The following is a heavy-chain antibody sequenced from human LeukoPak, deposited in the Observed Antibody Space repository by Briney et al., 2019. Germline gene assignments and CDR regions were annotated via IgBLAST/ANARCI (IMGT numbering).Heavy chain of an antibody. V-gene: IGHV1-69*01. CDR2: IIPIFGTA. Sequence: ASVTVSCKASGGTFSSYAISWVRQAPGQGLEWMGGIIPIFGTANYAQKFQGRVTITADESTSTAYMELSSLRSEDTAVYYCAGLKGFKNPSPADYWGQGTLVTVSS. CDR1: GGTFSSYA. CDR3: AGLKGFKNPSPADY. D-gene: IGHD3-10*01. J-gene: IGHJ4*02.